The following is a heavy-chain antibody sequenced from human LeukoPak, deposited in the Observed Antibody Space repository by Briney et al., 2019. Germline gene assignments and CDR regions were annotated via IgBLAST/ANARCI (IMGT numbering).Heavy chain of an antibody. Sequence: SETLSLTCAVSGASISSYSCCCWIRQPAGRRLEWIGLVFTSGRTDYTPSLKSRVTMSLDTSKNQFSLKLRSVTAADTAVYYCVGDDTGFDPWGQGTLVTVSS. CDR2: VFTSGRT. V-gene: IGHV4-4*07. CDR1: GASISSYSC. CDR3: VGDDTGFDP. J-gene: IGHJ5*02.